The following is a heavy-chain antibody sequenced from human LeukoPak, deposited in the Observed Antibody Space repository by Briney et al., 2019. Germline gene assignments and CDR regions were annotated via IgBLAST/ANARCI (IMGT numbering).Heavy chain of an antibody. CDR1: GVTISRYY. CDR3: ARDHLPDLRTTGGFHI. J-gene: IGHJ3*02. CDR2: IYCTGYT. V-gene: IGHV4-59*01. D-gene: IGHD1-14*01. Sequence: RASETLSLTCAASGVTISRYYWSWVRQPPGKGLEWVGYIYCTGYTQYNPSLKSRVTMSVDTSKNRFSLRLSSVTAADTAVYYCARDHLPDLRTTGGFHIWGQGRMVTVTS.